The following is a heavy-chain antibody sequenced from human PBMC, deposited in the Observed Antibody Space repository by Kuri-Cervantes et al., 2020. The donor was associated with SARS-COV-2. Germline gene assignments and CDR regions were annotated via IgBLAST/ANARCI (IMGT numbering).Heavy chain of an antibody. CDR3: ARDGYSSSWNYFDS. CDR1: GGSISSGSYY. D-gene: IGHD6-13*01. V-gene: IGHV4-61*02. J-gene: IGHJ4*02. CDR2: IYTSGST. Sequence: SETLSLTCTVSGGSISSGSYYWSWIRQPAGKGLEWIGRIYTSGSTNYNPSLKSRVTMSIDTSKNQFSLNLSSATAADTAVYYCARDGYSSSWNYFDSWGQGTLVTVSS.